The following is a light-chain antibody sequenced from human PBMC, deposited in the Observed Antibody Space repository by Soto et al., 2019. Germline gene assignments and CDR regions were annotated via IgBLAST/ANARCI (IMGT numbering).Light chain of an antibody. V-gene: IGKV3-15*01. CDR2: GAS. Sequence: EIVMTQSPVTLSVSPGERATLSCRASQSVSSNLAWYQQKPGQAPRLLIYGASTRATGIPARFSGSGSGTVFTLTISSLQSEDFAVYYCQQYNNWRTFGQGTKLEIK. J-gene: IGKJ2*01. CDR1: QSVSSN. CDR3: QQYNNWRT.